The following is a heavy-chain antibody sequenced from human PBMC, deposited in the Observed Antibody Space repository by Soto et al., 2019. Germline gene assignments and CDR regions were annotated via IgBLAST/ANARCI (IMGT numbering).Heavy chain of an antibody. CDR2: TYYRSKWLN. Sequence: PSQTLSLTCAISGDSVFSNSAAWNWIRQSPSRGLEWLGRTYYRSKWLNDYAVSVKSRIAINPDTSKNQFSLQLNSVTPDDTAVYYCTRVSGYDWAPWGQGTAVTGSS. V-gene: IGHV6-1*01. CDR1: GDSVFSNSAA. D-gene: IGHD5-12*01. CDR3: TRVSGYDWAP. J-gene: IGHJ5*02.